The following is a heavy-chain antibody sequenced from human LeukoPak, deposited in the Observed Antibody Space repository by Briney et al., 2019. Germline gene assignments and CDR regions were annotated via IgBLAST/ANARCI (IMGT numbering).Heavy chain of an antibody. CDR2: ISSSSSYI. J-gene: IGHJ6*03. Sequence: GGSLRLSCAASGFTFSSYSMNWVRQAPGKGLEWVSPISSSSSYIYYADSVKGRFTISRDNAKNSLYLQTNSLRAEDSAVYYCARGMGATNYYYYMDVWGKGTTVTVSS. CDR1: GFTFSSYS. D-gene: IGHD1-26*01. V-gene: IGHV3-21*01. CDR3: ARGMGATNYYYYMDV.